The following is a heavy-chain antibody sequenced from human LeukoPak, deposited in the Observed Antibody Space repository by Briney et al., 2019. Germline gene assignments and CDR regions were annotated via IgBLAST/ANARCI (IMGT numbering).Heavy chain of an antibody. J-gene: IGHJ4*02. Sequence: GGSLRLSCIGSGFTFRSNGMHWVRQAPGKGPEWLAVIYYDGSEQYYADSVKGRFTISRDNSKNTVYLQMNSLRVEDTAIYYCARWGAGRTADYWGRGTQVTVSS. V-gene: IGHV3-33*01. CDR2: IYYDGSEQ. CDR1: GFTFRSNG. D-gene: IGHD1-26*01. CDR3: ARWGAGRTADY.